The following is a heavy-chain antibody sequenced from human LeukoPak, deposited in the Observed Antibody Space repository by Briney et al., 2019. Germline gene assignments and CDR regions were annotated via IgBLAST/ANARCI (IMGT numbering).Heavy chain of an antibody. J-gene: IGHJ3*02. V-gene: IGHV3-21*04. CDR3: AKDPQRYYYDSSGYYYGGAFDI. D-gene: IGHD3-22*01. Sequence: GGSLRLSCAASGFTFSSYSMNWVRQAPGKGLEWVSSISSSSSYIYYADSVKGRFTISRDNSKNTLYLQMNSLRAEDTAVYYCAKDPQRYYYDSSGYYYGGAFDIWGQGTMVTVSS. CDR2: ISSSSSYI. CDR1: GFTFSSYS.